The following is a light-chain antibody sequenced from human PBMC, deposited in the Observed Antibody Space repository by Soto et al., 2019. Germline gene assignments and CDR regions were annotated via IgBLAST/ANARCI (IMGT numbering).Light chain of an antibody. Sequence: DIQITQSPSSLSASVGDKVTITCQASQDIGNYLTWYQQRLGKAPKLLIYDASNLEAGVPSRFSGSGSGTDFTFTISSLQPEDFATYYCQQYDNLPLTFGGGTKVDI. CDR2: DAS. J-gene: IGKJ4*01. CDR1: QDIGNY. V-gene: IGKV1-33*01. CDR3: QQYDNLPLT.